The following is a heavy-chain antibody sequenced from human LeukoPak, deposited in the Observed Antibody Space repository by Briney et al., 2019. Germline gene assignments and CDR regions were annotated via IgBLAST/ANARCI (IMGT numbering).Heavy chain of an antibody. J-gene: IGHJ6*03. V-gene: IGHV4-34*01. CDR2: INPSGGT. Sequence: PSETLSLTCAVYGGSFSDYSWSWIRQPPGKGLEWIGEINPSGGTNHNPSLMSRVSMSVDTSKNQISLGVSSVTAADTAVYYCARVGYSYSINDWSRTGLGAYATKHYYMDVWGKGTTVTVSS. CDR3: ARVGYSYSINDWSRTGLGAYATKHYYMDV. CDR1: GGSFSDYS. D-gene: IGHD5-18*01.